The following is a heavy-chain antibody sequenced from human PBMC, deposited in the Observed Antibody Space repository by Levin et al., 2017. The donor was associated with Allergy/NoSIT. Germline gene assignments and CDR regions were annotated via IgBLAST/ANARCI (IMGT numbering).Heavy chain of an antibody. CDR1: GYSFSNYW. CDR2: INPRDSYI. Sequence: GESLKISCKGSGYSFSNYWITWVRQIPGKGLEWMGRINPRDSYINYSPSFQGHVTISVDTSISTAYLQWSSLKTSDTAMYYCARHGQQLLDDWGQGSLVTVSA. CDR3: ARHGQQLLDD. V-gene: IGHV5-10-1*01. J-gene: IGHJ4*02. D-gene: IGHD6-13*01.